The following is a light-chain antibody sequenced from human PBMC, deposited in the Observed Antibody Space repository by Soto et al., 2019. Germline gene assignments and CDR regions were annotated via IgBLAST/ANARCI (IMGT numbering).Light chain of an antibody. CDR2: DAS. Sequence: EIVLTQSPATLSLSPGERATLSCRASQSVSKYLVWYQQKPGQAPRLLIYDASNRATGIPARFSGSGSGTDFTLTISSLEPEDFAVYYCQQRSDWPPTFGGGTKVEIK. CDR1: QSVSKY. V-gene: IGKV3-11*01. CDR3: QQRSDWPPT. J-gene: IGKJ4*01.